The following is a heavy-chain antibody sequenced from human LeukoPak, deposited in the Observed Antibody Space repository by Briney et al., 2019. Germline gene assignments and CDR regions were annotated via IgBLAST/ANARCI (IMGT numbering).Heavy chain of an antibody. CDR3: ARLIHCSSGCYFDY. CDR2: VYYSGTT. CDR1: GGSISSSSYY. D-gene: IGHD2-2*01. Sequence: SETLSLTCTVSGGSISSSSYYWAWVRQTPEKGLEWIGSVYYSGTTYYKSSLESRAIISGDASNNQFSLKLRSVTAADTAVYYCARLIHCSSGCYFDYWGQGSLVTVSS. V-gene: IGHV4-39*01. J-gene: IGHJ4*02.